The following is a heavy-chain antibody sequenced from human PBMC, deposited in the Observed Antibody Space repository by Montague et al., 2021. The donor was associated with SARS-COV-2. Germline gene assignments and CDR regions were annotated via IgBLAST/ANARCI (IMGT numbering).Heavy chain of an antibody. CDR1: GGSINSGGYY. V-gene: IGHV4-31*03. D-gene: IGHD6-19*01. CDR2: IYYSGST. J-gene: IGHJ3*02. CDR3: ARVHFVSSGWYPDAFDI. Sequence: TLSLTCTVSGGSINSGGYYWSWIRQHPGQGLEWIVYIYYSGSTYHNPSLKSRLTISVDTSKNQFSLKLSSVTAADTAVYYCARVHFVSSGWYPDAFDIWGQGTMVTVSS.